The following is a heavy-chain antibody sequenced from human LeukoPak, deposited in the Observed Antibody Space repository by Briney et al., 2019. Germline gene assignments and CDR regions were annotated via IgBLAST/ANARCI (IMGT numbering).Heavy chain of an antibody. CDR2: ISSSGNT. D-gene: IGHD6-13*01. Sequence: GGSLRLSCAASGFTFSRFAMSWVRQAPGKGLEWVSSISSSGNTNYADSVKGRFTISRDNSKNTLYLQMNSLRAEDTAVYYCAKDGIAAAGLFDYWGQGTLVTVSS. CDR1: GFTFSRFA. V-gene: IGHV3-23*01. CDR3: AKDGIAAAGLFDY. J-gene: IGHJ4*02.